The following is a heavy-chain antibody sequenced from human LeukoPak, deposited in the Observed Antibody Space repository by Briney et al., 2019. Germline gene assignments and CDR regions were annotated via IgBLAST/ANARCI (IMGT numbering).Heavy chain of an antibody. V-gene: IGHV1-8*01. CDR2: MNPNSGNT. CDR3: ARVTHYYGSGSYLY. J-gene: IGHJ4*02. D-gene: IGHD3-10*01. Sequence: ASVKVSCKASGYTFTSYDINWVRQAPGQGLEWMGWMNPNSGNTGYAQKFQGRVTMTRNTSISTAYMELSSLRSEDTAVYYCARVTHYYGSGSYLYWGQGTLVTVSS. CDR1: GYTFTSYD.